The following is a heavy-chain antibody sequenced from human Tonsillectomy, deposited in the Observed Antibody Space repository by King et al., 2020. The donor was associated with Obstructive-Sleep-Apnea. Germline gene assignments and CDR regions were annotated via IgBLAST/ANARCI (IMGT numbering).Heavy chain of an antibody. J-gene: IGHJ4*02. Sequence: VQLVQSGAEVKKPGESLRISCKGSGYSFTSYWISWVRQMPGKGLEWMGRIDPSDSYTNYSPSFQGHVTISADKSISTAYLQWSSLKASDTAMYYCARHRKGGYSYGYEGKVDYWGQGTLVTVSS. CDR3: ARHRKGGYSYGYEGKVDY. D-gene: IGHD5-18*01. CDR2: IDPSDSYT. CDR1: GYSFTSYW. V-gene: IGHV5-10-1*03.